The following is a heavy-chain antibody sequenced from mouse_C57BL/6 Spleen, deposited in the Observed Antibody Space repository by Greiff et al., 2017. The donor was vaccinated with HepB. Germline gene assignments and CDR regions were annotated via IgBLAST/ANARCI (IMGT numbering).Heavy chain of an antibody. CDR2: ISSGGSYT. V-gene: IGHV5-6*02. CDR1: GFTFSSYG. D-gene: IGHD1-1*01. J-gene: IGHJ4*01. CDR3: ARRDYYGSSPAMDY. Sequence: DVMLVESGGDLVKPGGSLKLSCAASGFTFSSYGMSWVRQTPDKRLEWVATISSGGSYTYYPDSVKGRFTISRDNAKNTLYLQMSSLKSEDTAMYYCARRDYYGSSPAMDYWGQGTSVTVSS.